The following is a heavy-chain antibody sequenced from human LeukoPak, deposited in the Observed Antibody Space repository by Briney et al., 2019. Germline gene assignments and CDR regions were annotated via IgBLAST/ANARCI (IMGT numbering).Heavy chain of an antibody. CDR3: VKDGYCSPVNCYKGFDY. D-gene: IGHD2-15*01. CDR1: GFTFDDYA. J-gene: IGHJ4*02. Sequence: GGSLRLSCAASGFTFDDYAMPWVRQAPGKGLEWVSGISWNSGNKGYADSVKGRFTISRDNAKNSLYLEMESLRAEDTAWYYCVKDGYCSPVNCYKGFDYWGQGTVVTVS. CDR2: ISWNSGNK. V-gene: IGHV3-9*01.